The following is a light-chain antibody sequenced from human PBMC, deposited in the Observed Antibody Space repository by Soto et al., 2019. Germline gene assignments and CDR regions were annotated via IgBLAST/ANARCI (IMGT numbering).Light chain of an antibody. CDR2: WTS. CDR1: QTLLDSSNNKAS. J-gene: IGKJ1*01. V-gene: IGKV4-1*01. CDR3: QQYFNSPRT. Sequence: DIVMTQSPDSLAVSLGERATINCKSSQTLLDSSNNKASLSWYQQKPGQPPKLLIYWTSTREFGVPDRFSGSGSGTDFTLTIRSLQAEDVAVYYCQQYFNSPRTFGHGTKVEIK.